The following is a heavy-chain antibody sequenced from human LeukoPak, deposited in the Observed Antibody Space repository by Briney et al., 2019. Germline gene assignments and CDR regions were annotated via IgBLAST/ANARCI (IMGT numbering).Heavy chain of an antibody. J-gene: IGHJ4*02. V-gene: IGHV3-48*03. CDR1: GFTFSSYE. D-gene: IGHD5-12*01. CDR2: ISSSGSTT. Sequence: QSGGSLRLSCAASGFTFSSYEMNWVRQAPGKGLECVSYISSSGSTTYYADSVKGRFTISRDNARNSLYLQMNSLRAEDTAIYYCASQDRGGYDGPVDYWGQGTLVTVSS. CDR3: ASQDRGGYDGPVDY.